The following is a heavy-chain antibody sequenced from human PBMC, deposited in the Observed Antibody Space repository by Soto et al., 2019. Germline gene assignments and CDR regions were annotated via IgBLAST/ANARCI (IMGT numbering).Heavy chain of an antibody. CDR3: ARDYYEQYGMDV. J-gene: IGHJ6*02. Sequence: XSVKVSCKASGYPFTSYGIIWVRQAPGQGLEWMGWISAYNGNTNYAQKLQGRVTMTTDTSTSTAYMELRSLRSDDTAVYYCARDYYEQYGMDVWGQGTTVTVSS. CDR2: ISAYNGNT. CDR1: GYPFTSYG. V-gene: IGHV1-18*01. D-gene: IGHD3-22*01.